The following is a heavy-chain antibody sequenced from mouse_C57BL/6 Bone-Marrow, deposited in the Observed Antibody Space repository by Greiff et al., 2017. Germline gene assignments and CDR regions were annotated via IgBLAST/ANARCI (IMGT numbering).Heavy chain of an antibody. J-gene: IGHJ2*01. CDR3: ARGGGTGFDY. V-gene: IGHV5-4*03. D-gene: IGHD4-1*01. Sequence: EVKLMESGGGLVKPGGSLKLSCAASGFTFSSYAMSWVRQTPEKRLEWVATISDGGSYTYYPDNVKGRFTISRDNAKNNLYLQMSHLKSEDTAMYYCARGGGTGFDYWGQGTTLTVSS. CDR1: GFTFSSYA. CDR2: ISDGGSYT.